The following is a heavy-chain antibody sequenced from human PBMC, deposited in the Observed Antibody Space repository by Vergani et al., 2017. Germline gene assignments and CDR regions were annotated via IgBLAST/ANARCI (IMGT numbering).Heavy chain of an antibody. V-gene: IGHV1-2*02. D-gene: IGHD2-2*01. CDR1: GYTFTSYA. CDR2: INPNGGGT. J-gene: IGHJ3*01. Sequence: QVQLVQSGSELKKPGSSVKVSCKASGYTFTSYAMNWVRQAPGQGLEWMGWINPNGGGTNYAQKFQGRVTMTRDTSISTAYMELSRLRSDATAVYYCARDQGVVVPAFVWGQGTMVTVSS. CDR3: ARDQGVVVPAFV.